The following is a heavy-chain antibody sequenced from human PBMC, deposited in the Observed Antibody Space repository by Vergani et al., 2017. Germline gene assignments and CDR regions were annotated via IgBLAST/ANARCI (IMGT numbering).Heavy chain of an antibody. CDR3: ARDNWSYYGSGSYSHAFDI. D-gene: IGHD3-10*01. CDR2: ISAYNGNT. V-gene: IGHV1-18*01. Sequence: QVQLVQSGAEVKKPGASVKVSCKASGYTVTSYGISWVRQAPGQGLEWMGWISAYNGNTNYAQKLQGRVTMTTDTSTSTAYMELRSLRSDDTAVYYCARDNWSYYGSGSYSHAFDIWGQGTMVTVSS. CDR1: GYTVTSYG. J-gene: IGHJ3*02.